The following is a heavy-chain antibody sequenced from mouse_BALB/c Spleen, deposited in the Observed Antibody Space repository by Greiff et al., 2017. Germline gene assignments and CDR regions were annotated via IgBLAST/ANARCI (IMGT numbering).Heavy chain of an antibody. D-gene: IGHD5-1*01. J-gene: IGHJ4*01. V-gene: IGHV5-6-5*01. CDR3: AREYGYAMDY. CDR1: GFTFSSYA. Sequence: EVQLVESGGGLVKPGGSLKLSCAASGFTFSSYAMSWVRQTPEKRLEWVASISSGGSTYYPDSVKGRFTISRDDARNILYLQMSSLRSEDTAMYYCAREYGYAMDYWGQGTSVTVSS. CDR2: ISSGGST.